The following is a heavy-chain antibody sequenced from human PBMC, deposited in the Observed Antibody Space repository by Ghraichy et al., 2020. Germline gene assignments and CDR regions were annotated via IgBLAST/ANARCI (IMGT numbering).Heavy chain of an antibody. Sequence: GESLNISCVASRFTFSTYAMTWVRQAPGKGLEWVTIIDGNSRSTIYADAVKGRFTISRDNSKNTLYLQMNGLRAEDTAVYYCAKCPLYSSGWFNYYFDYWGQGTLVTVSS. J-gene: IGHJ4*02. CDR2: IDGNSRST. CDR3: AKCPLYSSGWFNYYFDY. CDR1: RFTFSTYA. V-gene: IGHV3-23*05. D-gene: IGHD6-19*01.